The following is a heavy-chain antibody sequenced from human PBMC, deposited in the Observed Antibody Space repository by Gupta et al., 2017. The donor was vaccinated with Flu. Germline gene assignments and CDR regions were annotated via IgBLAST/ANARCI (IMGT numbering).Heavy chain of an antibody. D-gene: IGHD6-19*01. V-gene: IGHV2-26*01. CDR1: GFSLSNARMG. CDR3: ARIPHSGGFDD. J-gene: IGHJ4*02. Sequence: QVTLKESGPVLVKPTETLTLTCTVSGFSLSNARMGVSWIRQPPGKALEWLAHIFSSDEKSFSTSLKSGLTISRDTSRSQVVLTMTNMDPVDTATYYCARIPHSGGFDDWGQGTLVTVSS. CDR2: IFSSDEK.